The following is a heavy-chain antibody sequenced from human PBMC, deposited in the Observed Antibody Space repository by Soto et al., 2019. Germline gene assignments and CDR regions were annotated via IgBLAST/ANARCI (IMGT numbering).Heavy chain of an antibody. CDR2: IWYDGSNK. CDR3: AREAAAGSTAHYYYYYGMDV. Sequence: QVQLVESGGGVVQPGRSLRLSCAASGFTFSSYGMHWVRQAPGKGLEWVAVIWYDGSNKYYADSVKGRFTISRDNSKNTPYLQMNSLRAEDTAVYYCAREAAAGSTAHYYYYYGMDVWGQGTTVTVSS. D-gene: IGHD6-13*01. V-gene: IGHV3-33*01. CDR1: GFTFSSYG. J-gene: IGHJ6*02.